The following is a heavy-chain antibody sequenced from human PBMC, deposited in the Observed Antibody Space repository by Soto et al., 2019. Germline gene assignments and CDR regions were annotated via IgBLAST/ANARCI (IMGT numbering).Heavy chain of an antibody. CDR3: ARDLSAARQHYYGMDV. CDR1: GFTFSSYA. D-gene: IGHD6-6*01. V-gene: IGHV3-30-3*01. CDR2: ISYDGSNK. Sequence: GGSLRLSCAASGFTFSSYAMHWVRQAPGKGLEWVAVISYDGSNKYYADSVKGRFTISRDNSKNTLYLQMNILRAEDTAVYYCARDLSAARQHYYGMDVWGQGTTVTVSS. J-gene: IGHJ6*02.